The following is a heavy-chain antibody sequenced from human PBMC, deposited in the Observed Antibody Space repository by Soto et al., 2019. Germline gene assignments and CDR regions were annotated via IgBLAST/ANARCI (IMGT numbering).Heavy chain of an antibody. CDR2: IYYTGST. CDR1: GGYVHSYY. J-gene: IGHJ4*02. D-gene: IGHD2-8*01. V-gene: IGHV4-59*02. Sequence: PSETLSLTCSVSGGYVHSYYWSWLRQSPGRGLEWIAYIYYTGSTKYNPSLKSRATISLDTSKNEVYLKMTPVTAADTAVYYCARARVRGVSPDYDFWGQGTQVTVSS. CDR3: ARARVRGVSPDYDF.